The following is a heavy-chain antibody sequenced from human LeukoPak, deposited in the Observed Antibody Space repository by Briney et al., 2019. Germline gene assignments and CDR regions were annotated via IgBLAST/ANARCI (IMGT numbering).Heavy chain of an antibody. J-gene: IGHJ3*01. CDR2: IYYSGST. Sequence: SETLSLTCTVSGDSISGNYWTWIRQPPGKGLEWIGYIYYSGSTNYNASLKSRVTISVDTSKNQFSLKLSSVTAADTALYFCALGTTGTTGHAFDFWGQGTMVTVSS. V-gene: IGHV4-59*08. CDR1: GDSISGNY. D-gene: IGHD1-1*01. CDR3: ALGTTGTTGHAFDF.